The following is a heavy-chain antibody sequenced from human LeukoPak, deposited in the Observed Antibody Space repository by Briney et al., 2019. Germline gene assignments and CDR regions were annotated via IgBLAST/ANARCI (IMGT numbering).Heavy chain of an antibody. V-gene: IGHV3-21*01. Sequence: GGSLRLSCAASGFTFSSYSMNWVRQAPGKGLEWVSSISSSSGYIYYADSVKGRFTISRDNAKNSLYLQMNSLRAEDTAVYYCARDRTGGFDYWGQGTLVTVSS. CDR2: ISSSSGYI. D-gene: IGHD7-27*01. CDR1: GFTFSSYS. J-gene: IGHJ4*02. CDR3: ARDRTGGFDY.